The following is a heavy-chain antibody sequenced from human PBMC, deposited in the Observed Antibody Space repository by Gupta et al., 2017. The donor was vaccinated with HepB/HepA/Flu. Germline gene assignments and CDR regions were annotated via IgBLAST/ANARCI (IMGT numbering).Heavy chain of an antibody. CDR3: ARLITRGPRINFYYYMDV. CDR2: IYYSGST. Sequence: QLQLQESGPGLVKPSETLSLTCTVSGGSISGSSYYWGWIRQPPGKGLEWIGNIYYSGSTYYNPSLKSRVTISVDTSKNQFSLKLNSVTAADTAVYYCARLITRGPRINFYYYMDVWGKGTTVSVSS. CDR1: GGSISGSSYY. J-gene: IGHJ6*03. D-gene: IGHD2-2*01. V-gene: IGHV4-39*01.